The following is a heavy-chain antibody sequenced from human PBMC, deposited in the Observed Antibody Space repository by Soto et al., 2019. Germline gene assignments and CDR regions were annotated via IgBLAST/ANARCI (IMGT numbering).Heavy chain of an antibody. D-gene: IGHD3-22*01. V-gene: IGHV3-53*01. CDR3: AGVGFYYDSSGYYDY. J-gene: IGHJ4*02. CDR2: IYSGGST. CDR1: GFTVSNNY. Sequence: GGSLRLSCAASGFTVSNNYMSWVRQAPGKGLEWVSVIYSGGSTYYADSVKGRFTISRDNSKNTLYLQMNSLRAEDTAVYYCAGVGFYYDSSGYYDYWGQGTLVTVSS.